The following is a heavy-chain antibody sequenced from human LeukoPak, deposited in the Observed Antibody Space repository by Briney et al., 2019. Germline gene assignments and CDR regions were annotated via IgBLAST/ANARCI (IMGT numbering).Heavy chain of an antibody. D-gene: IGHD2-2*01. CDR1: GFTFSSYG. CDR3: ARDHQLQNGNWFDP. J-gene: IGHJ5*02. V-gene: IGHV3-30*03. CDR2: ISYDGSSK. Sequence: PGGSLRLSCAASGFTFSSYGMHWVRQAPGKGLEWVAAISYDGSSKYYADSVKGRFSVSRDNSKNTLYLQMSRLRPEDTAVYYCARDHQLQNGNWFDPWGQGTLVTVSS.